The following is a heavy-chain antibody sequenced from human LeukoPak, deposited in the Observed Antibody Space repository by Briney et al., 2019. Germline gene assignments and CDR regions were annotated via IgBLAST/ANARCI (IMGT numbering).Heavy chain of an antibody. D-gene: IGHD2-15*01. Sequence: GSSVKVSCKASGGTFSSYAISWVRQAPGQGLEWMGRIIPIFGTANYAQKFQGRVTITTDESTSTAYMELSSLRSEDTAVYYCASTLAYCSVGSCPFDYWGQGTLVTVSS. CDR3: ASTLAYCSVGSCPFDY. V-gene: IGHV1-69*05. CDR2: IIPIFGTA. J-gene: IGHJ4*02. CDR1: GGTFSSYA.